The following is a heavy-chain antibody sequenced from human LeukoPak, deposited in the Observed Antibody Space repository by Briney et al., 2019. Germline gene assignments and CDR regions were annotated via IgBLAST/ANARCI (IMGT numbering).Heavy chain of an antibody. CDR1: GYTFTSYG. CDR2: ISAYNGNT. J-gene: IGHJ4*02. V-gene: IGHV1-18*01. Sequence: ASVKVSCKASGYTFTSYGIGWVRQAPGQGLEWMGWISAYNGNTNYAQKLQGRVTMTTDTSTSTAYMELRSLRSDDTAVYYCARDGGGVGALSPDYWGQGTLVTVSS. D-gene: IGHD1-26*01. CDR3: ARDGGGVGALSPDY.